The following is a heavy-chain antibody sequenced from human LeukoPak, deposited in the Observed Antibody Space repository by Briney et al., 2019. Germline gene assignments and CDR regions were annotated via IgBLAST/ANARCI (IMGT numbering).Heavy chain of an antibody. V-gene: IGHV3-23*01. D-gene: IGHD1-26*01. CDR3: AKDTKKSGSYRQFDY. J-gene: IGHJ4*02. CDR2: ISGSGGST. Sequence: GGSLRLSCAASGFTFSSYAMSWVRQAPGKGLEWVSAISGSGGSTYYADSVKGRFTISRDNSKNTLYLQMNSLRAEDTAVYYCAKDTKKSGSYRQFDYWGQGTLVTVSS. CDR1: GFTFSSYA.